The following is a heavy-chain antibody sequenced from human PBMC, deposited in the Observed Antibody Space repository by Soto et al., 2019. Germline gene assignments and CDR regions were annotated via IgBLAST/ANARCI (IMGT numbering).Heavy chain of an antibody. Sequence: SVKVSCKASGGTFSSYAISWVRQAPGQGLEWMGGIIPIFGTANYAQKFQGRVTITADESTSTAYMELSSLRSEDTAVYYCARTGVGGSGISYGMDVWGQGTTVTVSS. D-gene: IGHD3-10*01. V-gene: IGHV1-69*13. J-gene: IGHJ6*02. CDR3: ARTGVGGSGISYGMDV. CDR1: GGTFSSYA. CDR2: IIPIFGTA.